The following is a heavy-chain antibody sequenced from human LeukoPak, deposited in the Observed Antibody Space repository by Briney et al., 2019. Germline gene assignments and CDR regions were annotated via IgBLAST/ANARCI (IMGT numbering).Heavy chain of an antibody. CDR1: GGSISSYY. D-gene: IGHD5-12*01. Sequence: SETLSLTCTVSGGSISSYYWSWIRQPPGKGLEWIGYIYYSGSTNYNPSLKSRVTISVDTSKNQFSLKLSSVTAADTAVYYCARRRGYSGYDIIGYWGQGTLVTVSS. CDR2: IYYSGST. J-gene: IGHJ4*02. V-gene: IGHV4-59*08. CDR3: ARRRGYSGYDIIGY.